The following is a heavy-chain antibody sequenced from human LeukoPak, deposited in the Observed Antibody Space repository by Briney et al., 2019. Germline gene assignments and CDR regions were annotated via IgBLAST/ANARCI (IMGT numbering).Heavy chain of an antibody. Sequence: GGSLRLSCAASGFTVSSNYMSWVRQAPGKGLEWVSYITSSGSTMYYADSVKGRFTISRDNAKNSLYLQMDSLRAEDTAVYYCARVRDAYNYFHDWGQGTLVAVSS. V-gene: IGHV3-48*01. J-gene: IGHJ4*02. D-gene: IGHD2-21*01. CDR2: ITSSGSTM. CDR1: GFTVSSNY. CDR3: ARVRDAYNYFHD.